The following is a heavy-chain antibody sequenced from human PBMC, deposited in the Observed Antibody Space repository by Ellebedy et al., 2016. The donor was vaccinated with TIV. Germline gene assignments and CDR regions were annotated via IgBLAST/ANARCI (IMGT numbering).Heavy chain of an antibody. V-gene: IGHV1-69*04. Sequence: AASVKVSCKASGGTFSSYAISWVRQAPGQGLEWMGRIIPILGIANYAQKFQGRVTITADKSTSTAYMELSSLRSEDTAVYYCARWEWVATMWNDYWGQGTLVTVSS. CDR1: GGTFSSYA. D-gene: IGHD5-24*01. J-gene: IGHJ4*02. CDR2: IIPILGIA. CDR3: ARWEWVATMWNDY.